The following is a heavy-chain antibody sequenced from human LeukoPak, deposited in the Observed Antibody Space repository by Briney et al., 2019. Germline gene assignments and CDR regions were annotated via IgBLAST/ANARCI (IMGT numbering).Heavy chain of an antibody. CDR2: IKQDGSEK. V-gene: IGHV3-7*01. CDR1: GFTLSSYW. CDR3: RGSSSAFDY. D-gene: IGHD6-13*01. Sequence: GGSLRLSCAASGFTLSSYWMSWVRQAPGKGLEWVANIKQDGSEKYYVDSVKGRFTISRDNAKNSLYLQMNSLRAEDTAVYYCRGSSSAFDYWGQGTLVTVSS. J-gene: IGHJ4*02.